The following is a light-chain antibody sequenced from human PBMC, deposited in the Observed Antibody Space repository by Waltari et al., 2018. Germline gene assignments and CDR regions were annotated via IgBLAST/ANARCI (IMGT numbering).Light chain of an antibody. CDR3: QHYLNLPVA. CDR2: GTS. Sequence: EIVLTQFPGTLSLSVGDRVILSCRASQSIRSQLAWYQQKPGQAPRLLIYGTSNRATGIPDRFSGSGSGTDFSLTISRLDPEDCAVYYCQHYLNLPVAFGPGTKVEIK. CDR1: QSIRSQ. V-gene: IGKV3-20*01. J-gene: IGKJ3*01.